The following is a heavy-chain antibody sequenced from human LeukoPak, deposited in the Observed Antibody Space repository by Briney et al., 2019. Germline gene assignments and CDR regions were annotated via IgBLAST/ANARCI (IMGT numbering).Heavy chain of an antibody. V-gene: IGHV3-66*01. D-gene: IGHD6-19*01. CDR1: GFTFSYYA. J-gene: IGHJ4*02. CDR3: ARERNLEIAVAGTIFDY. CDR2: IYSGGST. Sequence: PGGSLRLSCAASGFTFSYYAMSWVRQAPGKGLEWVSVIYSGGSTYYADSVKGRFTISRDNSKNTLYLQMKSLRAEDTAVYYCARERNLEIAVAGTIFDYWGQGTLVTVSS.